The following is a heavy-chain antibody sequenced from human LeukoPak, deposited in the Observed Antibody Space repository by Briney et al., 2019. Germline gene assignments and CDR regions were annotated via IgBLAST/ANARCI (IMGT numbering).Heavy chain of an antibody. V-gene: IGHV3-23*01. J-gene: IGHJ6*03. CDR2: ISGSETST. D-gene: IGHD6-19*01. CDR1: GFTYSSYA. CDR3: ARNAVIAVAAYYYNYMDV. Sequence: GGSLRLSCAASGFTYSSYAMTWVRQAPGKGLEWVSGISGSETSTGYADSVKGRFTISRDNSKNTLYLQMNSLRTEDTAVYFCARNAVIAVAAYYYNYMDVWGKGTTVTVSS.